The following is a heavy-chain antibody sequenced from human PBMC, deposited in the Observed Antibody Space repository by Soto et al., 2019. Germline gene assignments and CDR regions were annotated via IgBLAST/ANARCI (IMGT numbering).Heavy chain of an antibody. Sequence: PGGSLRLSCAASGFSFRIHSMNWVRQAPGKGLEWVSYISSSSSTIYYAGSVKGRFTISRDNAKNSLYLQMNSLRAEDTAVYYCATEADWGQGTLVTVSS. CDR1: GFSFRIHS. J-gene: IGHJ4*02. CDR2: ISSSSSTI. V-gene: IGHV3-48*01. CDR3: ATEAD.